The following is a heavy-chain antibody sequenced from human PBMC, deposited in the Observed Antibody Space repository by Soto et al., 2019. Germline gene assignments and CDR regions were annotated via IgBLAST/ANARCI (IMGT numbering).Heavy chain of an antibody. J-gene: IGHJ4*02. V-gene: IGHV4-31*03. CDR3: ARVRAGAPYYYDSTGFGH. CDR2: IYYSGST. CDR1: GGSISSGDNY. D-gene: IGHD3-22*01. Sequence: QVQLQESGPGLVKPSQTLSLTCTVSGGSISSGDNYWSWIRQHPGKGLEWIGYIYYSGSTYYNPALRRRVTISVDTSKNQFSLKLSSVTAADSAVYYCARVRAGAPYYYDSTGFGHWGQGSLVTVSS.